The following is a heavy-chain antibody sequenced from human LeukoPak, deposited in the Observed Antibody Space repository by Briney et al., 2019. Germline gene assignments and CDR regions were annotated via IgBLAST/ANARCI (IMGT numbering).Heavy chain of an antibody. V-gene: IGHV3-9*01. CDR2: ISWNSGSI. J-gene: IGHJ4*02. CDR1: GFTFDDYA. Sequence: PGRSLRLSCAASGFTFDDYAMHWVRQAPGKGLEWVSGISWNSGSIGYADSVKGRFTISRDNAKNSLYLQMNSLRAEDTALYYCAKDAYYDSSGTAFDYWGQGTLVTVSS. CDR3: AKDAYYDSSGTAFDY. D-gene: IGHD3-22*01.